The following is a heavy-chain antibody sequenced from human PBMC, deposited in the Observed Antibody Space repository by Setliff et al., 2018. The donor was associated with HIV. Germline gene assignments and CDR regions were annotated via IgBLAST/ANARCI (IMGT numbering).Heavy chain of an antibody. Sequence: GGSLRLSCAVSGFTVSNNYMTWVRQAPGKGLEWVSLIYDDGRTYYGDSVKGRFPISRDTSINTLYLHMNRLIAEDTAVYYCAKGIKWLGPWGQGTLVTVSS. J-gene: IGHJ5*02. CDR3: AKGIKWLGP. V-gene: IGHV3-53*01. CDR1: GFTVSNNY. CDR2: IYDDGRT.